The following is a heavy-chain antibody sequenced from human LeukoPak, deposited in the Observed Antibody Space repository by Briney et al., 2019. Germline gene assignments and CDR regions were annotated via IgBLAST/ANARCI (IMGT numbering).Heavy chain of an antibody. D-gene: IGHD2-15*01. J-gene: IGHJ4*02. CDR2: IILSGRT. CDR3: ARGGYCSGGSCYPDY. CDR1: GGCFSGYY. Sequence: SETLSLTCAVYGGCFSGYYWSWIRQPPGKGLEWIGEIILSGRTHYNPSLKSRVTISVDTSNNHFSLKLSSVTAADTAVYYCARGGYCSGGSCYPDYWGQGALVTVSS. V-gene: IGHV4-34*01.